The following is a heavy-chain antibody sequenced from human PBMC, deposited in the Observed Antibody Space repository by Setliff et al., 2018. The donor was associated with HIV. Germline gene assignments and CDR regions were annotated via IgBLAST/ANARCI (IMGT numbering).Heavy chain of an antibody. V-gene: IGHV4-59*11. CDR2: ISYSEYT. J-gene: IGHJ3*01. Sequence: SETLSLTCTVSGDPINSHYWSWIRQPPGEGLEWIGHISYSEYTNYNPTLKSRVTISLDTSKKHFSLDLYSVTAADTAVYYCARDHNSGTLHAFDLWGQGTKVTVSS. D-gene: IGHD1-26*01. CDR3: ARDHNSGTLHAFDL. CDR1: GDPINSHY.